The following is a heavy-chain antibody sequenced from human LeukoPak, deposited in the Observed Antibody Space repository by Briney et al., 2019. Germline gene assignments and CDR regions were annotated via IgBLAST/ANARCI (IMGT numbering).Heavy chain of an antibody. CDR2: IKANIDGGST. Sequence: GGSLRLSCAASGFSFTTAWMVWVRQAPGKGLQWIGRIKANIDGGSTDLAALVKGRFSISRDDSTNTVYLQMNSLKSDDTAVYYCTTDFSHFDFSSGFYSYWGQGSLVTVSS. J-gene: IGHJ4*02. CDR1: GFSFTTAW. CDR3: TTDFSHFDFSSGFYSY. D-gene: IGHD3-3*01. V-gene: IGHV3-15*01.